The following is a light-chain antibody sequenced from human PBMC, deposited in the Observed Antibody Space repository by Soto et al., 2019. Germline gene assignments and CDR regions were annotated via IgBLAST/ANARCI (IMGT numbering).Light chain of an antibody. V-gene: IGKV1-39*01. CDR3: QQGYNTFWT. J-gene: IGKJ1*01. CDR2: AAT. CDR1: QPIGTS. Sequence: DIQMTQSPSSLSAFVRDSVTVTCRASQPIGTSLHWYQQKAWKAPKVLLSAATKWQSGVPSRFSGCGSGTDFTLTISNLQPEDSATSCCQQGYNTFWTFGRGTKVELK.